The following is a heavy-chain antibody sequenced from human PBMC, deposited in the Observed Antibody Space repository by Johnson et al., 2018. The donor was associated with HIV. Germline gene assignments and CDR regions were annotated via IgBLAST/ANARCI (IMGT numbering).Heavy chain of an antibody. V-gene: IGHV3-53*01. CDR1: GFTVSSNY. Sequence: VLLVESGGGLIQPGGSLRLSCAASGFTVSSNYMSWVRQAPGKGLVWVSVIYSGGSTYYADSVKGRFTISRDNSKNTLYRQMNSLRSEDTAVYYCARVQSLQWELLDGDAFDIWGQGTMVTVSS. D-gene: IGHD1-26*01. J-gene: IGHJ3*02. CDR2: IYSGGST. CDR3: ARVQSLQWELLDGDAFDI.